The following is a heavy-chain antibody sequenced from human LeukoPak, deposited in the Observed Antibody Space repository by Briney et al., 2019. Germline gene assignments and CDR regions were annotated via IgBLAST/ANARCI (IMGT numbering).Heavy chain of an antibody. CDR1: GFTFSSYA. J-gene: IGHJ4*02. Sequence: GGPLRLSCAASGFTFSSYAMSWVRQAPGKGLEWVSAISGSGGSTYYADSVKGRFTISRDNSKNTLYLQMNSLRAEDTAVYYCARDGGSGSYSDFDYWGQGTLVTVSS. CDR2: ISGSGGST. D-gene: IGHD1-26*01. CDR3: ARDGGSGSYSDFDY. V-gene: IGHV3-23*01.